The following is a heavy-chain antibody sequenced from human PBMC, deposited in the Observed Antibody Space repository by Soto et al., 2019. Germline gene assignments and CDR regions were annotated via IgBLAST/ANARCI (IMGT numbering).Heavy chain of an antibody. D-gene: IGHD5-18*01. J-gene: IGHJ4*02. Sequence: SVKVSCKASGATFSGSAFSWVRQAPGQGLEWMGGITPTLGTTNYAQHLQGRVTITADESTATSFMELTSLTSADTAVYYCAKDHGYSYGGRGFDYWGQGTLVTVSS. CDR1: GATFSGSA. CDR3: AKDHGYSYGGRGFDY. V-gene: IGHV1-69*13. CDR2: ITPTLGTT.